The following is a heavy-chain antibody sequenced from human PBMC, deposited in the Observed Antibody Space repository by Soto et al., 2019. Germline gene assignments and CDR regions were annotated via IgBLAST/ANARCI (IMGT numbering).Heavy chain of an antibody. CDR3: ARAWDWGSNDGDGAFDA. J-gene: IGHJ3*01. D-gene: IGHD7-27*01. CDR1: GYTFISDA. V-gene: IGHV1-3*01. CDR2: INVGTGYT. Sequence: VHLVQAGAEVKKPGASVKVSCRASGYTFISDAMHLVRQAPGQGLEWLGRINVGTGYTTFSQKFQGRVSITRVTYVWTYYMELCRITSEDAAICYCARAWDWGSNDGDGAFDAWGQGKKVTV.